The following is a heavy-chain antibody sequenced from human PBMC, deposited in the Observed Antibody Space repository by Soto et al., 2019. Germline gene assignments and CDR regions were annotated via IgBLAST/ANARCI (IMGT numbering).Heavy chain of an antibody. CDR1: GYTFTSYG. D-gene: IGHD3-9*01. Sequence: QVQLVQSGAEVKKPGASVKVSCKASGYTFTSYGISWVRQAPGQGLEWMGWISAYNGNTKYAQKLQGRVTMNTDTSTSTDYMELRSLRSDDTAVYYCAREGGAVRYPTSCYCYGMDVWGQGTTVTVSS. V-gene: IGHV1-18*01. CDR2: ISAYNGNT. J-gene: IGHJ6*02. CDR3: AREGGAVRYPTSCYCYGMDV.